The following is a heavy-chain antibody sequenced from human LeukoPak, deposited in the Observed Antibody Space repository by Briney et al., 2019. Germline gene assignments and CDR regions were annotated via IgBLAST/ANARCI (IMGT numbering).Heavy chain of an antibody. D-gene: IGHD2-2*02. Sequence: GGSLRLSRAASGFTFSNYWMTWVRQAPGKGLEWVAHIRQDGSDKFYVDSVKGRFTISRDNPKNSLFLQMNSLRAEDTAVYYCVRDSYTNTWHFQEKDYWGRGTLVTVSS. CDR2: IRQDGSDK. J-gene: IGHJ4*02. V-gene: IGHV3-7*01. CDR1: GFTFSNYW. CDR3: VRDSYTNTWHFQEKDY.